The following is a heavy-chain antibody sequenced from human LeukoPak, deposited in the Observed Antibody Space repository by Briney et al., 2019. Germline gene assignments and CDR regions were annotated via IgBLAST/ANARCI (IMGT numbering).Heavy chain of an antibody. Sequence: GGSLRLSCAASGFTFSSYDMHWVRQAPGKGLLWLAFIRYDGSTKYYADSVKGRFTIARDNSKNTLYLQMNSLRAEDTAVYYCAKHKGYCSGGSCHPFDYWGQGTLVTVSS. CDR1: GFTFSSYD. J-gene: IGHJ4*02. V-gene: IGHV3-30*02. CDR2: IRYDGSTK. CDR3: AKHKGYCSGGSCHPFDY. D-gene: IGHD2-15*01.